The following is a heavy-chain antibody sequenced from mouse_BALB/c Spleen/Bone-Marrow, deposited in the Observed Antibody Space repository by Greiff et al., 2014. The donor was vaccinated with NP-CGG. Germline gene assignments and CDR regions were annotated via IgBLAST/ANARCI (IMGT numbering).Heavy chain of an antibody. CDR1: GFTFTSSW. Sequence: VQLQQSGSVLARPGTSVNLSCKASGFTFTSSWMHWAKQRPGQGLEWIGDIHPNSGNTYYNEKFKGKATLTVDSSSSTAYVDLSSLTSEDSAVYFCARSYRFWYFDVWGAGTTVTVSS. D-gene: IGHD2-14*01. CDR3: ARSYRFWYFDV. CDR2: IHPNSGNT. V-gene: IGHV1S130*01. J-gene: IGHJ1*01.